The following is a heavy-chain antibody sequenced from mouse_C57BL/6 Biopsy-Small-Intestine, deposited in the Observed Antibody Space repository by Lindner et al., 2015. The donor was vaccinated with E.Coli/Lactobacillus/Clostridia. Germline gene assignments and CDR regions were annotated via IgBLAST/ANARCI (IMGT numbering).Heavy chain of an antibody. J-gene: IGHJ4*01. CDR1: GFNIKDSL. CDR2: IDPANGNI. V-gene: IGHV14-3*01. D-gene: IGHD2-12*01. Sequence: VQLQESGAELVRPGASVKLSCTASGFNIKDSLMHWVKQRPEQGLEWIGRIDPANGNINYAPKFQDKATITADTSSNTAYLHLSSLTSEDTAVYYCARSLLYGRGQGTSVTVSS. CDR3: ARSLLYG.